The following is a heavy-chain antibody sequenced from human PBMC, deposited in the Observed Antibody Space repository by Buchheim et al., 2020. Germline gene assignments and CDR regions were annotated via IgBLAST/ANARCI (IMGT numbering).Heavy chain of an antibody. Sequence: QVQLVESGGGVVQPGRSLRLSCAASGFTFSSYGMHWVRQAPGKGLEWVAVIWYDGSNKYYADSVKGRFTISRDNSKNTLYLQMNSLRAEDTAVYYCARDGRPGWYCSSTSCYTRVYYYMDVWGKGTT. D-gene: IGHD2-2*02. CDR2: IWYDGSNK. CDR3: ARDGRPGWYCSSTSCYTRVYYYMDV. CDR1: GFTFSSYG. J-gene: IGHJ6*03. V-gene: IGHV3-33*01.